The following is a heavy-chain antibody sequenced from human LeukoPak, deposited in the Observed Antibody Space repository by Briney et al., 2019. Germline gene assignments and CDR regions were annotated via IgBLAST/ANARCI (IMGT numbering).Heavy chain of an antibody. J-gene: IGHJ6*03. Sequence: PGGSLRLSCAASGFTFSDYYMSWIRQAPGKGLEWIGSIYYSGSTYYNPSLKSRVTISVDTSKNQFSLKLSSVTAADTAVYYCARDMRYCSSTSCYASYYYYYMDVWGKGTTVTVSS. CDR1: GFTFSDYY. V-gene: IGHV4-38-2*02. CDR2: IYYSGST. CDR3: ARDMRYCSSTSCYASYYYYYMDV. D-gene: IGHD2-2*01.